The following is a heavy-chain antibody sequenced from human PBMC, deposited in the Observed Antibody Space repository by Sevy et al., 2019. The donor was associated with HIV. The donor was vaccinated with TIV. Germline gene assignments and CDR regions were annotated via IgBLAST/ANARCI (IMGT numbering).Heavy chain of an antibody. CDR1: GGSISSYY. Sequence: SETLSLTCTVSGGSISSYYWSWIRQPPGKGLEWIGYIYYSGSTNYNPSLKSRVTISVDTSKNQFSLKLSSVTAADTAVYYCARGVVIRSYYNYGMDVWGQGTTVTVSS. J-gene: IGHJ6*02. CDR2: IYYSGST. V-gene: IGHV4-59*01. CDR3: ARGVVIRSYYNYGMDV. D-gene: IGHD3-3*01.